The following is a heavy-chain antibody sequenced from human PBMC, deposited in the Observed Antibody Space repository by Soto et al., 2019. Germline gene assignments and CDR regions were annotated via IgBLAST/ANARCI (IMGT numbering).Heavy chain of an antibody. D-gene: IGHD3-22*01. CDR2: ISYDGSNK. Sequence: PGGSLRLSCAASGFTFSSYAMHWVRQAPGKGLEWVAVISYDGSNKYYADSVKGRFTISRDNSKNTLYLQMNSLRAEDTAVYYCERDGLIDYWGQGTLVTVSS. V-gene: IGHV3-30-3*01. CDR1: GFTFSSYA. J-gene: IGHJ4*02. CDR3: ERDGLIDY.